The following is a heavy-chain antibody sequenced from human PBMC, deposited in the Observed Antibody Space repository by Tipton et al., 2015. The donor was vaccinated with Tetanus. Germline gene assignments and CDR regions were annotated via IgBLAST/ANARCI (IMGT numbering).Heavy chain of an antibody. CDR2: IYYSGST. CDR3: ASDSSGYDAFDI. D-gene: IGHD3-22*01. V-gene: IGHV4-39*01. CDR1: GGSISSSSYY. J-gene: IGHJ3*02. Sequence: TLSLTCTVSGGSISSSSYYWGWIRQPPGKGLEWIGSIYYSGSTYYNPSLKSRVTISVDTSKNQFSLKLSSVTAADTAVYYCASDSSGYDAFDIWGQGTMVTVSS.